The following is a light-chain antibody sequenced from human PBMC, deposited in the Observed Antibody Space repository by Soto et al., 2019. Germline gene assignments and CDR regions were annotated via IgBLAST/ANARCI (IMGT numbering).Light chain of an antibody. CDR3: CLYAVTFYV. V-gene: IGLV2-11*01. CDR2: DVS. Sequence: QSALTQPRSVSGSPGQTVTISCTGTSSDVGTYDFVSWYQQHPGKAPRRMIFDVSERPSGVPDRFSGSKSGNTASLTISGLQAEDEADYYCCLYAVTFYVFGTGTNVTVL. J-gene: IGLJ1*01. CDR1: SSDVGTYDF.